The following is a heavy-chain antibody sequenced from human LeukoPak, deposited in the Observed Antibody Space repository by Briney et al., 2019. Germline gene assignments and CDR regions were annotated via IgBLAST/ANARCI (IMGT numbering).Heavy chain of an antibody. J-gene: IGHJ4*02. CDR3: ARGVDQWPGKPFDY. CDR1: GCTFTGYY. D-gene: IGHD6-19*01. Sequence: ASVKVSCKASGCTFTGYYMRWVRQAPGQGLEWMGWINPNSGGTNYAQKFQGRVTMTRDTSISTAYMELSRLRSDDTAVYYRARGVDQWPGKPFDYWGQGTLVTVSS. CDR2: INPNSGGT. V-gene: IGHV1-2*02.